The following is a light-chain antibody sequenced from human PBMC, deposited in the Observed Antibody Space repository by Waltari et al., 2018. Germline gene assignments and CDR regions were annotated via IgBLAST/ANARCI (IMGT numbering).Light chain of an antibody. V-gene: IGKV2-24*01. CDR1: QSLVHIDGNTY. J-gene: IGKJ1*01. CDR3: SQTSQFPLT. CDR2: EIS. Sequence: IVITQTPLSLPLTLGQPASISCRSSQSLVHIDGNTYLNWLHQRPGQPPRLLLYEISKRVSGVPDRVSGSGAGTDFTLEITRVEPDDVGIYYCSQTSQFPLTFGQGTRVEIK.